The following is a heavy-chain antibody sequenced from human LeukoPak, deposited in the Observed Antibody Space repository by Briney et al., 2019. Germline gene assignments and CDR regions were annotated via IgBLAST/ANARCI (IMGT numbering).Heavy chain of an antibody. Sequence: SETLSLTRTVSGGSISSGDYYWSWIRQPPGKGLEWIGYIYYSGSTYYNPSLKSRVTISVDTSKNQFSLKLSSVTAADTAVYYCARMIAAAGTEYFDLWGRGTLVTVSS. CDR3: ARMIAAAGTEYFDL. D-gene: IGHD6-13*01. CDR2: IYYSGST. J-gene: IGHJ2*01. V-gene: IGHV4-30-4*02. CDR1: GGSISSGDYY.